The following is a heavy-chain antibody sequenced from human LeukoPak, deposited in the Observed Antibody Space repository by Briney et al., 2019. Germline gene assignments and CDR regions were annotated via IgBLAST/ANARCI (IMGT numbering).Heavy chain of an antibody. CDR1: GYTFTSYG. D-gene: IGHD5-24*01. CDR3: ARGADHLTPVEMATSLSY. CDR2: IIPIFGTA. Sequence: GASVKVSCKASGYTFTSYGISWVRQAPGQGLEWMGGIIPIFGTANYAQKFQGRVTITADESTSTAYMELSSLRSEDTAVYYCARGADHLTPVEMATSLSYWGQGTLVTVSS. J-gene: IGHJ4*02. V-gene: IGHV1-69*13.